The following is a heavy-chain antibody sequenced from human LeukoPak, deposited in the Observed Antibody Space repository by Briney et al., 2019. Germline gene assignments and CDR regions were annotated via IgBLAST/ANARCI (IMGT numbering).Heavy chain of an antibody. Sequence: GGSLRLSCAASGFTFSSYSMNWVRQAPGKGLEWVSSISSSSSYIYYADSVKGRFTISRDNAKNSLYLQLNSLRAEDTAVYYCTRYSTTSYYFDYWGQGTLVTVSS. CDR3: TRYSTTSYYFDY. CDR1: GFTFSSYS. CDR2: ISSSSSYI. J-gene: IGHJ4*02. D-gene: IGHD2-2*01. V-gene: IGHV3-21*01.